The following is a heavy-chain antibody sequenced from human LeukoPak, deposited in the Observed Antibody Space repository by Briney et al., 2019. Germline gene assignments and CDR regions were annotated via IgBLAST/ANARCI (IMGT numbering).Heavy chain of an antibody. V-gene: IGHV5-51*01. Sequence: GESLKISCKGSGYSFTSYWIGWVRQMPGKGLEWMGIIYPGDSETRYNPSFQGQVTISVDKSISTAYLQWNSLQGSDTAMYYCARHTPTDGYNFDYWGQGTLVTVSS. CDR1: GYSFTSYW. J-gene: IGHJ4*02. D-gene: IGHD5-24*01. CDR3: ARHTPTDGYNFDY. CDR2: IYPGDSET.